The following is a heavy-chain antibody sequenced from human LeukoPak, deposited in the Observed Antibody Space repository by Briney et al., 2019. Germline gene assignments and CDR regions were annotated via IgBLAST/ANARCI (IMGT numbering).Heavy chain of an antibody. V-gene: IGHV4-4*02. Sequence: SETLSLTCAVSGGSISSTNWWSCVRQPPGKGLEWIGEINHSGSTNYNPSLKSRVSLSVDKSNNQFSLKLSSVTAVDTAIYYCASGSYYLGFNSWGQGTLVTVSS. J-gene: IGHJ4*02. CDR2: INHSGST. CDR3: ASGSYYLGFNS. CDR1: GGSISSTNW. D-gene: IGHD3-22*01.